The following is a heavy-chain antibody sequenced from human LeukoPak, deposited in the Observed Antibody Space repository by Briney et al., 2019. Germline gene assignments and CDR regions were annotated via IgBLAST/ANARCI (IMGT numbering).Heavy chain of an antibody. Sequence: SETLSLTCTVSGGSISSYYWSWIRQPAGKGLEWIGRIYSSGSTNYNPSLKSRVTMSVDTSKNQFSLKLSSVTAADTAVYYCARELYYDGSGFRYFQHWGQGTLVTVSS. CDR2: IYSSGST. CDR3: ARELYYDGSGFRYFQH. J-gene: IGHJ1*01. CDR1: GGSISSYY. D-gene: IGHD3-22*01. V-gene: IGHV4-4*07.